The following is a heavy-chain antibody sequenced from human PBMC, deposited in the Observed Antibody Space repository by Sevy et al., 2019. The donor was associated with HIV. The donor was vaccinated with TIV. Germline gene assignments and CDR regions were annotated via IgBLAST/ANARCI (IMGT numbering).Heavy chain of an antibody. CDR2: IYSSDRT. Sequence: GPLRLSCAASGFTVSDNHMNWVRQAPGKGLEWVSVIYSSDRTDYADSVKGRFTVSRDNSKNTLYLQMNSLRAEDTAVYYCARDRVTYYYDSSGYYTSGYGMDVWGQGTTVTVSS. J-gene: IGHJ6*02. CDR1: GFTVSDNH. V-gene: IGHV3-53*01. CDR3: ARDRVTYYYDSSGYYTSGYGMDV. D-gene: IGHD3-22*01.